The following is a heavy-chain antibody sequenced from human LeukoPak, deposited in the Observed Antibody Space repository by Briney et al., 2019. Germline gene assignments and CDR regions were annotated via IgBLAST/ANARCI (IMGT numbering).Heavy chain of an antibody. CDR2: IYHSGST. V-gene: IGHV4-38-2*02. CDR3: ARTRGSRYYFDY. Sequence: SETLSLTCTVSGYSISSGYYWGWIRQPPGQGLEWIGSIYHSGSTYYNPSLKSRVTISVDTSKNQFSLKLSSVTAADTAVYYCARTRGSRYYFDYWGQGTLVTVSS. J-gene: IGHJ4*02. D-gene: IGHD6-13*01. CDR1: GYSISSGYY.